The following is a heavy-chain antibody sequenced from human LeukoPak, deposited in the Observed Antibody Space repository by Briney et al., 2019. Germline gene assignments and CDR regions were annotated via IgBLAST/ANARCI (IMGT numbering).Heavy chain of an antibody. V-gene: IGHV1-2*02. Sequence: ASVKVSCKASGYTFTGYYMHWVRQAPGQGLEWMGWINPNSGGTNYAQKFQGRVTMTRDTSISTADMELSRLRADDTAVYYCARFRVYCMGGSCYNIGGKGTMV. J-gene: IGHJ3*02. CDR1: GYTFTGYY. CDR3: ARFRVYCMGGSCYNI. D-gene: IGHD2-15*01. CDR2: INPNSGGT.